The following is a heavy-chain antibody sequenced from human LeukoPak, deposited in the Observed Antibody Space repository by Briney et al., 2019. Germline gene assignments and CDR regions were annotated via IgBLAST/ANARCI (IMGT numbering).Heavy chain of an antibody. CDR2: ISSSSSHI. D-gene: IGHD3-10*01. CDR3: SDVSGSY. Sequence: PGGSLRLSCAASGFTFSSYNMNWVRLAPGKGLEWVSFISSSSSHIYYADSVKGRFTISRDNAKNSLYLQMNSLRAEDTAVYYCSDVSGSYWGQGTLVTVSS. V-gene: IGHV3-21*01. J-gene: IGHJ4*02. CDR1: GFTFSSYN.